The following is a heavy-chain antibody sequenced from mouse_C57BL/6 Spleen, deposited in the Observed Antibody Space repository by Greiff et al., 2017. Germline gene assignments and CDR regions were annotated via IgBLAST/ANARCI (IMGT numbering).Heavy chain of an antibody. D-gene: IGHD2-5*01. CDR3: ARHNYSNYSLFDY. Sequence: DVQLVESGGGLVKPGGSLKLSCAASGFTFSSYTMSWVRQTPEKRLEWVATISGGGGNTYYPDSVKGRFTISRDNAKNTLYLQMSSLRSEDTALYYCARHNYSNYSLFDYWGQGTTLTVSS. V-gene: IGHV5-9*01. CDR2: ISGGGGNT. J-gene: IGHJ2*01. CDR1: GFTFSSYT.